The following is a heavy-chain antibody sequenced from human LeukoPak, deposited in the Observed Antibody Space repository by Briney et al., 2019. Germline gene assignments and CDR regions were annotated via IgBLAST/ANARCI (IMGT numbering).Heavy chain of an antibody. CDR2: IYSGGTT. CDR1: GFTFSTNC. Sequence: GGSLRLSCAASGFTFSTNCMTWVRQAPGKGLEWVSTIYSGGTTYYADSVMCRFTISRHNSRNTLYLQMTSLRAEDTAVYYCARVDTVMAYYFDLWGQGTLVTVSS. D-gene: IGHD5-18*01. CDR3: ARVDTVMAYYFDL. J-gene: IGHJ4*02. V-gene: IGHV3-53*04.